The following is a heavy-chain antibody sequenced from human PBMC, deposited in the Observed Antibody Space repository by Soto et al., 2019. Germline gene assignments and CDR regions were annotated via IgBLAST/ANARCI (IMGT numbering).Heavy chain of an antibody. Sequence: PVGSLRLSCAASGFTFSDVWMSWVRQAPGKGLEWVGLIKKKADGGTTEYAAPLKGRFTISRDDSKNTVYLQMSSLRTEDTAVYYCRTQWLDWGQGTLVTVSS. CDR1: GFTFSDVW. V-gene: IGHV3-15*01. D-gene: IGHD6-19*01. J-gene: IGHJ4*02. CDR2: IKKKADGGTT. CDR3: RTQWLD.